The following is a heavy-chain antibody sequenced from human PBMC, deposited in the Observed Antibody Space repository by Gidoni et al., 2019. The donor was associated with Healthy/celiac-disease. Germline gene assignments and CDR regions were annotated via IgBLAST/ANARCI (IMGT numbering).Heavy chain of an antibody. CDR3: AKLYYYDSSGDFDY. D-gene: IGHD3-22*01. Sequence: QVQLVESGGGVVQPGRSLRLSCAASGFTFSSYGMHWVRQAPGKGLEWVAVISYDGSNKYYADSVKGRFTISRDNSKNTLYLQMNSLRAEDTAVYYCAKLYYYDSSGDFDYWGQGTLVTVSS. CDR1: GFTFSSYG. V-gene: IGHV3-30*18. CDR2: ISYDGSNK. J-gene: IGHJ4*02.